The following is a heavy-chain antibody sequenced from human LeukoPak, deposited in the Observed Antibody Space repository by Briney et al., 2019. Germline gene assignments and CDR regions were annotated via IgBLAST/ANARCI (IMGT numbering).Heavy chain of an antibody. CDR1: GFTFSSYA. CDR3: AKDLSAAQVNY. D-gene: IGHD6-6*01. Sequence: GGSRRLSCAASGFTFSSYAMSWVRQAPGKGLEWVSAISGSGGSTYYADSVKGRFTISRDNSKNTLYLQMNSLRAEDTAVYYCAKDLSAAQVNYWGQGTLVTVSS. V-gene: IGHV3-23*01. CDR2: ISGSGGST. J-gene: IGHJ4*02.